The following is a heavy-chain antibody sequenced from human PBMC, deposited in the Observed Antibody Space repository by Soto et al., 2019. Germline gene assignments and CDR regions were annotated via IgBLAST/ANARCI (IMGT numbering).Heavy chain of an antibody. CDR1: GYTFTSYA. Sequence: ASVKVSCKASGYTFTSYAMHWVRQAPGQRLEWMGWINAGNGNTKYSQKFQGRVTINRDTSASTAYMELSSLRSEDTAVYYCARGLFLLAAAGTWFDPWGQGTLVTVSS. J-gene: IGHJ5*02. V-gene: IGHV1-3*01. CDR3: ARGLFLLAAAGTWFDP. CDR2: INAGNGNT. D-gene: IGHD6-13*01.